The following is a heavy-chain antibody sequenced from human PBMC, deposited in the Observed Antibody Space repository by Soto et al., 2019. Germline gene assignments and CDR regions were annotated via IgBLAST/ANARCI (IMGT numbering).Heavy chain of an antibody. CDR1: GRSISTYF. V-gene: IGHV4-34*12. Sequence: SDPLSLTCADYGRSISTYFWSWIRQSPGEGREWFGESVCHGNPHYSPSLRRRTTISADMAKNQFSLKVNSVTAADTAVYDCATVRRYVGIRRDNHARGFDSWGQGTVVTVSS. J-gene: IGHJ4*02. CDR3: ATVRRYVGIRRDNHARGFDS. CDR2: SVCHGNP. D-gene: IGHD3-16*02.